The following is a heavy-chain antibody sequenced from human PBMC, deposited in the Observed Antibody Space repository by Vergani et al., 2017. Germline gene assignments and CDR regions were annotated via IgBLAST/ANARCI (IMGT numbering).Heavy chain of an antibody. V-gene: IGHV1-69*01. Sequence: QVQLVQSGAEVKKPGASVKVSCKASGYTFSSYAISWVRQAPGQGLEWMGGIIPIFGTANYAQKFQGRVTITADESTSTAYMELSSLRSEDTAVYYCARDRPAPPGVGIWGFDYWGQGTLVTVSS. CDR1: GYTFSSYA. J-gene: IGHJ4*02. CDR3: ARDRPAPPGVGIWGFDY. CDR2: IIPIFGTA. D-gene: IGHD2-8*01.